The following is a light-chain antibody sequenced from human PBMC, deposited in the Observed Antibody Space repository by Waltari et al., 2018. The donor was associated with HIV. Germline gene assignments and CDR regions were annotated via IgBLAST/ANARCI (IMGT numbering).Light chain of an antibody. Sequence: EIVMTQSPATLSVSPGERVTLSCRASQSLSDNLAWYQQRPGQAPRLLIYAVSTRFSGVADRFSGSGSGTEFNLTITSLQPEDVGSYFCQQYTLRRTFGQGTKVEIK. V-gene: IGKV3-15*01. CDR3: QQYTLRRT. CDR2: AVS. CDR1: QSLSDN. J-gene: IGKJ1*01.